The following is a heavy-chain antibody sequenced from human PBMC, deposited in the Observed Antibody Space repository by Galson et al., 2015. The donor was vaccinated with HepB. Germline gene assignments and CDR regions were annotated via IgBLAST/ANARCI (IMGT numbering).Heavy chain of an antibody. V-gene: IGHV3-30*04. CDR2: ISYDGSNK. Sequence: SLRLSCAASGFTFSSYAMHWVRQAPGKGLEWVAVISYDGSNKYYADSVKGRFTISRDNSKNTLYLQMNSLRAEDTAVYYCARVLIRPGAYYYYGMDVWGKGTTVTVSS. CDR3: ARVLIRPGAYYYYGMDV. D-gene: IGHD6-6*01. J-gene: IGHJ6*04. CDR1: GFTFSSYA.